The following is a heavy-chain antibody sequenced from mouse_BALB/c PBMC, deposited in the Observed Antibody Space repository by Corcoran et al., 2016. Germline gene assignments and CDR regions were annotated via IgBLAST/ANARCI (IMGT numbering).Heavy chain of an antibody. CDR1: GYSITSGYF. D-gene: IGHD2-4*01. Sequence: DVQLQESGPGLVKPSQSLSLTCSVTGYSITSGYFWNWIRQFPGNKLEWMGYISYDGSNNYNPSLKNRISITRDTSKNQFFLKLNSVTTEDTATYYCASYYDYPYYAMDYWGQGTSVTVSS. J-gene: IGHJ4*01. V-gene: IGHV3-6*02. CDR2: ISYDGSN. CDR3: ASYYDYPYYAMDY.